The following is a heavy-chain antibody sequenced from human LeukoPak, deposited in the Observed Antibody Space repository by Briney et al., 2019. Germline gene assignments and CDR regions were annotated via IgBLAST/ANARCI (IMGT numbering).Heavy chain of an antibody. CDR3: ARGSKMLGYNWFDP. Sequence: PSDTLSLTCAVYGGSFSGYYWNWIRQPPGKGLEWIGEINHSGSTNYIPSLKSRVTISVDTSKNQFSLKLSSVTAADTAVYYCARGSKMLGYNWFDPWGQGTLVTVSS. D-gene: IGHD1-26*01. CDR2: INHSGST. J-gene: IGHJ5*02. V-gene: IGHV4-34*01. CDR1: GGSFSGYY.